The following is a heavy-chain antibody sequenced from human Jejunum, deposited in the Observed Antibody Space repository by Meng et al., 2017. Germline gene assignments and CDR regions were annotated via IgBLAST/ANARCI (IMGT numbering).Heavy chain of an antibody. CDR1: GGSISTSDW. J-gene: IGHJ4*02. CDR2: SHHSGST. V-gene: IGHV4-4*02. D-gene: IGHD1-26*01. CDR3: AREWSGSYRHFDY. Sequence: GPGLRQPSAILPLPGAVSGGSISTSDWWRWVRQPPGKGLEWIGESHHSGSTNYNPSLKSRVTISVDKSKNQFSLKLNSETAADTAVYYCAREWSGSYRHFDYWGQGTLVTVSS.